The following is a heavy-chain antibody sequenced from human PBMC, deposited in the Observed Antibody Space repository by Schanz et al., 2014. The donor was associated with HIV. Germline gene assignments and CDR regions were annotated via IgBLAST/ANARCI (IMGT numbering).Heavy chain of an antibody. CDR3: ARGRSSAWYDY. D-gene: IGHD6-13*01. Sequence: QVQLVQSGAEVKKPGSSVKVSCKASGGTFMTYAISWVRQAPGQGLEWMGWISAYNGNTNYAQKLQGRVTMTTDTSTNTAYMELRSLTSDDTAVYYCARGRSSAWYDYWGPGTLVTVSS. V-gene: IGHV1-18*01. J-gene: IGHJ4*02. CDR1: GGTFMTYA. CDR2: ISAYNGNT.